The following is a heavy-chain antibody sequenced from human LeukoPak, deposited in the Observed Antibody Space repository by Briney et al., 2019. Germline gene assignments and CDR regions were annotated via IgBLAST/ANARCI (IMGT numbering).Heavy chain of an antibody. CDR2: ISPSSHDI. CDR1: GFSFSDSY. CDR3: STDPRLLTY. D-gene: IGHD2-8*01. Sequence: PGGSLRLSCVVSGFSFSDSYMTWLRQTPGKGLESLAYISPSSHDIYYADSVKGRFTISRDNARTSLYLQMNSLGPDDTALYYCSTDPRLLTYWGHGTLVTVSS. V-gene: IGHV3-11*01. J-gene: IGHJ4*01.